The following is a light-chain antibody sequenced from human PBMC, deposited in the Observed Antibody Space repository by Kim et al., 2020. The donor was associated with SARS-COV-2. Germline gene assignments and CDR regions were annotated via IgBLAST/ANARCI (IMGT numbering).Light chain of an antibody. CDR3: HQYYSDPYT. CDR1: RAITTY. Sequence: SASTGDRVTLTCRASRAITTYLAWYQQKPGQAPKLLIYATSTLLSGVPSRFSGSGSGTDFTLTISCLQSEDFATYYCHQYYSDPYTFGRGTKLEI. V-gene: IGKV1-8*01. CDR2: ATS. J-gene: IGKJ2*01.